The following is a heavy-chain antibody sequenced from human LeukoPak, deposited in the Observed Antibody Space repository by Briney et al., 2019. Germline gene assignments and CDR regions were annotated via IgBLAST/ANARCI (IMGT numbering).Heavy chain of an antibody. Sequence: PGGSLRLSCAASGFTFSNAWMSWVRQAPGKGLEWVGRIKSKTDGGTTDYAAPVKGRFTISRDDSKNTLYLQMNSLKTEDTAVYYCTTDRDCSGTSCAVRVDYWGQGTLVTVSS. J-gene: IGHJ4*02. CDR3: TTDRDCSGTSCAVRVDY. V-gene: IGHV3-15*01. CDR1: GFTFSNAW. D-gene: IGHD2-2*01. CDR2: IKSKTDGGTT.